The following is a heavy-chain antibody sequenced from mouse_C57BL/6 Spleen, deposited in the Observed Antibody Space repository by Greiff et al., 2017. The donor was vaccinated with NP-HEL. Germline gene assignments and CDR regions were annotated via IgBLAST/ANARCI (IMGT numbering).Heavy chain of an antibody. CDR1: GFSFNTYA. V-gene: IGHV10-1*01. J-gene: IGHJ3*01. CDR2: IRSKSNNYAT. CDR3: VRRGDYGPWFAY. Sequence: EVMLVESGGGLVQPKGSLKLSCAASGFSFNTYAMNWVRQAPGKGLEWVARIRSKSNNYATYYADSVKDRFTISRDDSESMLYLQMNNLKTEDTAMYYCVRRGDYGPWFAYWGQGTLVTVSA. D-gene: IGHD2-4*01.